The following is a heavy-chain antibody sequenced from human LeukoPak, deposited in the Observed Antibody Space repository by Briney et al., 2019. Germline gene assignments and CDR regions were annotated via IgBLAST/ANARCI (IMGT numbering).Heavy chain of an antibody. Sequence: ASVRVSCKASGYTFTGYYMHWVRQAPGQGLEWMGWINPNSGGTNYAQKFQGRVTMTRDTSISTAYMELSRLRSDDTAVYYCARSNYGGKRWFDPWGQGTLVTVSS. V-gene: IGHV1-2*02. D-gene: IGHD4-23*01. CDR1: GYTFTGYY. J-gene: IGHJ5*02. CDR2: INPNSGGT. CDR3: ARSNYGGKRWFDP.